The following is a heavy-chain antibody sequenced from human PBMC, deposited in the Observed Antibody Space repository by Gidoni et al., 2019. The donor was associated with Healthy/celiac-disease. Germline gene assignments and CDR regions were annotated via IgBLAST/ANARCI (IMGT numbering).Heavy chain of an antibody. V-gene: IGHV1-46*01. CDR1: GYTFTSYY. D-gene: IGHD3-22*01. CDR3: ARGYDSSGYYSHFDY. J-gene: IGHJ4*02. Sequence: QVQLVQSGAEVKKPGASVQVSCTASGYTFTSYYMHWVRQAPGQGLEWMGIINPSGGSTSYAQKFQGRVTMTRDTSTSTVYMELSSLRSEDTAVYYCARGYDSSGYYSHFDYWGQGTLVTVSS. CDR2: INPSGGST.